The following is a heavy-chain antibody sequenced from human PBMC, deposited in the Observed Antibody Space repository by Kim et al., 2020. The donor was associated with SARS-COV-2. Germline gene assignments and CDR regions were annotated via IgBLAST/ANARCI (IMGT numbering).Heavy chain of an antibody. CDR1: GGSFSGYY. D-gene: IGHD5-12*01. CDR2: INHSGST. J-gene: IGHJ4*02. CDR3: ARGGLMATLPY. Sequence: SETLSLTCAVYGGSFSGYYWSWIRQPPGKGLEWIGEINHSGSTNYNPSLKSRVTISVDTSKNQFSLKLSSVTAADTAVYYCARGGLMATLPYWGQGTLVTVSS. V-gene: IGHV4-34*01.